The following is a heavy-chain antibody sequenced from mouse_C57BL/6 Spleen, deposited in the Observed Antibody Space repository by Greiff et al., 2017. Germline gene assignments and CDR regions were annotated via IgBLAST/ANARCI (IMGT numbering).Heavy chain of an antibody. CDR1: GYTFTSYW. CDR2: IDPSDSET. CDR3: ARDYYGSSYYFDY. J-gene: IGHJ2*01. Sequence: QVQLQQPGAELVRPGSSVKLSCKASGYTFTSYWMRWVKQRPIQGLEWIGNIDPSDSETNYNQKFKDKATLTVDKSSSTAYMQLSSLTSEDSAVYYCARDYYGSSYYFDYWGQGTTLTVSS. D-gene: IGHD1-1*01. V-gene: IGHV1-52*01.